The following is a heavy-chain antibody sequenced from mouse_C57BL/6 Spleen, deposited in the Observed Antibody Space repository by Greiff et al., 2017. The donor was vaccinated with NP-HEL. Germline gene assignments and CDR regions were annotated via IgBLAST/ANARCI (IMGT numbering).Heavy chain of an antibody. CDR1: GYTFTSYW. CDR2: IYPGSGST. J-gene: IGHJ1*03. D-gene: IGHD1-1*01. V-gene: IGHV1-55*01. CDR3: ASDYYGSSYGYFDV. Sequence: QVQLQQPGAELVKPGASVKMSCKASGYTFTSYWITWVKQRPGQGLEWIGDIYPGSGSTNYNEKFKSKATLTVDTSSSTAYMQLSSLTSEDSAVYYCASDYYGSSYGYFDVWGTGTTVTVSS.